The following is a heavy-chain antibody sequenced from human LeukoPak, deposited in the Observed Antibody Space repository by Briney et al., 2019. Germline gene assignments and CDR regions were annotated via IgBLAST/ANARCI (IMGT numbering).Heavy chain of an antibody. V-gene: IGHV3-66*02. Sequence: GGSLRLSCAASGFTVSSNYMSWVRQAPGKGLEWVSAIYSGGSTYYADSVKGRFTISRDNSKNTLYLQMNSLRAEDTAVYYCARDLGYYYDSSLAAGYWGQGTLVTVSS. CDR2: IYSGGST. D-gene: IGHD3-22*01. CDR1: GFTVSSNY. J-gene: IGHJ4*02. CDR3: ARDLGYYYDSSLAAGY.